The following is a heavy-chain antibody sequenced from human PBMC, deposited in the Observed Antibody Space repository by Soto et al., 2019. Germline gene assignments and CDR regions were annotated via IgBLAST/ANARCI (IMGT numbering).Heavy chain of an antibody. D-gene: IGHD4-4*01. Sequence: QLQLQESGSGLVKPSQTLSLTCAVSGGSISSGGYSWSWIRQPPGKGLEWIGYIYHSGSSYYNPSRTSRVTTSIGRPRNQFSLKLSSVTAADTAVDYCARGMTSVTTLDYWGQGTRLTVSS. V-gene: IGHV4-30-2*01. CDR3: ARGMTSVTTLDY. CDR2: IYHSGSS. CDR1: GGSISSGGYS. J-gene: IGHJ4*02.